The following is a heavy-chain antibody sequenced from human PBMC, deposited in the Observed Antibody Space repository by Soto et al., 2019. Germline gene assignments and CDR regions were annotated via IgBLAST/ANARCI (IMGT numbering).Heavy chain of an antibody. Sequence: TLSLTCAVSGGSISSGGYSWSWIRQPPGKGLEWIGYIYHSGSTYYNPSLKSRVTISVDRSKNQFSLKLSSVTAADTALYYCARRYYYDSSGYWYWFDPWGQGTLVTVSS. CDR3: ARRYYYDSSGYWYWFDP. D-gene: IGHD3-22*01. V-gene: IGHV4-30-2*01. J-gene: IGHJ5*02. CDR1: GGSISSGGYS. CDR2: IYHSGST.